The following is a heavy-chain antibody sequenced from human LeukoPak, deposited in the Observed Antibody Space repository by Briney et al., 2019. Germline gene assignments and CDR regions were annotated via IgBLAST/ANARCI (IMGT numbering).Heavy chain of an antibody. Sequence: SQTLSLTCTVSGGSISSDSDYWSWIRQPAGKGLEWIGRNYSGSTDYNPSLRSRLTISVDPSKNPFSLKQSAVTAADTAVPYFARGRVLGTTLFFDYWGQGTLFTVFS. D-gene: IGHD1-1*01. CDR1: GGSISSDSDY. CDR2: NYSGST. CDR3: ARGRVLGTTLFFDY. J-gene: IGHJ4*02. V-gene: IGHV4-61*02.